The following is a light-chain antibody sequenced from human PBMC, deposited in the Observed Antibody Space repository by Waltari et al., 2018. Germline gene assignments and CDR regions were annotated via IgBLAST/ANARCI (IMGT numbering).Light chain of an antibody. CDR2: DVS. CDR3: SSQSRFNVYL. J-gene: IGLJ1*01. V-gene: IGLV2-14*03. CDR1: SSDVGGYNY. Sequence: QSALTQPPSVSGSPGQPITISCTGTSSDVGGYNYVSWYQDHPGQGPKVIIYDVSERPSGVSARFSGSKSGNTASLTISGLQAEDDADYYCSSQSRFNVYLFGTGTKVTVL.